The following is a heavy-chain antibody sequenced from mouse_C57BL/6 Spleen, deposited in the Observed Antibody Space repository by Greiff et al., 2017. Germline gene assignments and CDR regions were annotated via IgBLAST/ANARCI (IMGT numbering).Heavy chain of an antibody. CDR1: GYAFSSHW. CDR3: ARNYGSSFDY. CDR2: IYPGDGDT. V-gene: IGHV1-80*01. D-gene: IGHD1-1*01. Sequence: QVQLQQSGAELVKPGASVKISCKASGYAFSSHWMNWVKQRPGKGLEWIGQIYPGDGDTNYNGKFKGKATLTADKSSSTAYMQLSSLTSEDSAVYFCARNYGSSFDYWGQGTTLTVSS. J-gene: IGHJ2*01.